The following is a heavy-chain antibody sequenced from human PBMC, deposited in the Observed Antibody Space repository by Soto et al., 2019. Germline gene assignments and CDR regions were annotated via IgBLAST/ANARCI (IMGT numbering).Heavy chain of an antibody. Sequence: EVQLLESGGGLVQPGGSLRLSCAASGFTFSSYAMSWVRQAPGKGLEWVSAISGRGGSTYYADSVKGRFTISRDNSKNTVYLQMNSLRAEDTAVYYCAKPQRRGYSYGPTDFDYWGQGTLVTVSS. J-gene: IGHJ4*02. V-gene: IGHV3-23*01. CDR2: ISGRGGST. CDR3: AKPQRRGYSYGPTDFDY. CDR1: GFTFSSYA. D-gene: IGHD5-18*01.